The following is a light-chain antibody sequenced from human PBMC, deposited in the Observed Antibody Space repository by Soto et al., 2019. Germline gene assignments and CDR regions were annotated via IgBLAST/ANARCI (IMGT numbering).Light chain of an antibody. CDR2: KAS. V-gene: IGKV1-5*03. CDR3: QQYNSYSWT. CDR1: QSISSW. Sequence: DIQMTQSPSTLSASVGDRVTITCRASQSISSWLAWYQQNPGKAPKLLIYKASNLESGVPSRFSGSGSGTEFTLTISSLQPDDFATFYCQQYNSYSWTFGQGTKVEIK. J-gene: IGKJ1*01.